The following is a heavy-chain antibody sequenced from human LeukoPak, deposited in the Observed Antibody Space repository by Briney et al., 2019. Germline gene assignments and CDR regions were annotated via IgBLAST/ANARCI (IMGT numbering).Heavy chain of an antibody. CDR3: ARLSQKATMVRGVYDFDY. CDR1: GGSISSSSYY. D-gene: IGHD3-10*01. J-gene: IGHJ4*02. V-gene: IGHV4-39*01. CDR2: IYYSGST. Sequence: PSETLSLTCTVSGGSISSSSYYWGWIRQPPGKGLEWIGSIYYSGSTYYNPSLKSRVTISVDTSKNQFSLKLSSVTAADTAVYYCARLSQKATMVRGVYDFDYWGQGTLVTVSS.